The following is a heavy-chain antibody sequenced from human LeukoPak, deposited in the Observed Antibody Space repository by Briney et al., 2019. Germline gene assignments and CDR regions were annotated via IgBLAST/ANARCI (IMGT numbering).Heavy chain of an antibody. J-gene: IGHJ4*02. V-gene: IGHV4-39*01. D-gene: IGHD3-3*01. CDR3: ARMYYAASYFDY. CDR2: IYYSGST. Sequence: SETLSLTCSVSGGSISSSSYYWGWIRQPPGKGLEWIGNIYYSGSTYYNPSLKSRVTISVDTSKNQFSLKLSSVIATDTAVYYCARMYYAASYFDYWGQGTLVTVSS. CDR1: GGSISSSSYY.